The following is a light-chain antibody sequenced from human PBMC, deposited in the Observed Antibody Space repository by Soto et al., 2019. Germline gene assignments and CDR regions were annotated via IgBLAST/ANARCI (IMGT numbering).Light chain of an antibody. J-gene: IGKJ2*01. CDR3: QQCNSWPYT. CDR2: DAS. Sequence: EIVVTQSPPTLSVSPGDRVTLSCRASQSVRNNVDWYQQKTGQAPRLLISDASTRATGIPARFSGSGSGTECTLTLTSLQAEDFAVYYCQQCNSWPYTVGQGTNLEI. CDR1: QSVRNN. V-gene: IGKV3-15*01.